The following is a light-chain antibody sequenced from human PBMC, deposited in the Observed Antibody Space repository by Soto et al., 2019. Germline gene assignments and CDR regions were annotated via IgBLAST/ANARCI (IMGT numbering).Light chain of an antibody. CDR3: VLYMGSAIWV. CDR1: SGSVSTSYY. CDR2: NTN. V-gene: IGLV8-61*01. Sequence: QTVVTQEPSFSVSPGGTVTLTCGFSSGSVSTSYYPSWYQQTPGQAPRTLIYNTNTRSSGVPDRFSGSILGSKAALTITGAQADDESDYYCVLYMGSAIWVFGGGTQLTVL. J-gene: IGLJ7*01.